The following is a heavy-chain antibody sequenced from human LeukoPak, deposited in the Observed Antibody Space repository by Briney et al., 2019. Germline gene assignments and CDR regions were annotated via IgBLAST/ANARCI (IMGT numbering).Heavy chain of an antibody. CDR2: ISHSGGST. CDR1: GFTFSSYM. J-gene: IGHJ4*02. CDR3: AKVTVASSLDMNFDH. V-gene: IGHV3-23*01. D-gene: IGHD2-2*03. Sequence: GGSLRLSCAASGFTFSSYMMNWVRRAPGKGPEWVSGISHSGGSTYYADSVKGRFTISRDNSKNTLYLQMNSLSAEDTAVYFCAKVTVASSLDMNFDHWGQGTLVTVSS.